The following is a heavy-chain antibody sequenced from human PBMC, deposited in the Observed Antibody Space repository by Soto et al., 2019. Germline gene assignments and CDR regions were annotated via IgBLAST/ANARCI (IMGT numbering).Heavy chain of an antibody. CDR2: ISAYNGNT. V-gene: IGHV1-18*01. Sequence: GASVKVSCKASGYTFTSCGISWVRQAPGQGLEWMGCISAYNGNTNYAQKLQGRVTMNTDTSTSTAYMELRSLRSDDAAVYYCARGTVLVGYCSSPSCYKGMDVGGQGTTVPVSS. J-gene: IGHJ6*02. CDR1: GYTFTSCG. D-gene: IGHD2-2*02. CDR3: ARGTVLVGYCSSPSCYKGMDV.